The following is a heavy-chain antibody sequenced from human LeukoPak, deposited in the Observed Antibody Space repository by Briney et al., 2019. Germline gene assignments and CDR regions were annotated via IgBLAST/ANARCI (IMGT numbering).Heavy chain of an antibody. CDR1: GGSISSYY. CDR3: AREGVALGSMDV. J-gene: IGHJ6*04. D-gene: IGHD3-3*01. V-gene: IGHV4-59*01. Sequence: SETLSLTCTVSGGSISSYYWSWIRQPPGKGLEWIGYIYYSGSTNYNPPLKSRVTISVDTSKNQFSLKLSSVTAADTAVYYCAREGVALGSMDVWGKGTTVTVSS. CDR2: IYYSGST.